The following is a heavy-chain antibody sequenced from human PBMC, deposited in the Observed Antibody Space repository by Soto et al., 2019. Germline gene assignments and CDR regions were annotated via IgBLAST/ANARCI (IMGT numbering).Heavy chain of an antibody. J-gene: IGHJ5*02. CDR2: ISAYNGNT. D-gene: IGHD3-9*01. V-gene: IGHV1-18*01. CDR1: GYTFTSYG. CDR3: VARKLRYFDWLFGDWFDP. Sequence: GASVKVSCKASGYTFTSYGISWVRQAPGQGLEWMGWISAYNGNTNYAQKLQGRVTMTTDTSTSTAYMELRSLRSDDTAVYYCVARKLRYFDWLFGDWFDPWGQGTLVTVSS.